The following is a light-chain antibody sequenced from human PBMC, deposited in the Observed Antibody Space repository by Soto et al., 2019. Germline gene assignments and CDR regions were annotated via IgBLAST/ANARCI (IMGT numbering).Light chain of an antibody. CDR3: QQYGSSPGT. CDR1: QSVSSSY. CDR2: GAS. J-gene: IGKJ1*01. V-gene: IGKV3-20*01. Sequence: EIVLTQSPGTLSLSPGERATLSCRASQSVSSSYLAWYQQKPGQAPRLLIYGASSRATVIPDRFSGSGSGTDFTLTISILEPEDFAVYYCQQYGSSPGTFGQGTKVEIK.